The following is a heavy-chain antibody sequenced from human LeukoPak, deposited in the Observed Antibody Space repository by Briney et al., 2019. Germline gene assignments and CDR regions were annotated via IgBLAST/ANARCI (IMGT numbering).Heavy chain of an antibody. D-gene: IGHD5-24*01. CDR1: GISVSSKY. J-gene: IGHJ4*02. CDR2: ISGSGGST. Sequence: PGGSLRLSCAASGISVSSKYMNWVRQAPGKGLEWVSAISGSGGSTYYADPVKGRFSISRDNSKNTLYLQMNSLRAEDTAVYYCAKTSRDGYNKYYFDYWGQGTLVTVSS. V-gene: IGHV3-23*01. CDR3: AKTSRDGYNKYYFDY.